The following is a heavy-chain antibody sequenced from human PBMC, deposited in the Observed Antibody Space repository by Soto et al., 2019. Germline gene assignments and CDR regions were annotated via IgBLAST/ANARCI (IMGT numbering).Heavy chain of an antibody. D-gene: IGHD3-10*01. CDR3: ARPNKISNYNWFDP. V-gene: IGHV5-10-1*01. CDR1: GYSFTSYW. J-gene: IGHJ5*02. Sequence: GESLKISCKGFGYSFTSYWINWVRQMPGKGLEWMGRINPSDSDTNYSPSFQGRVTFSVDKSIGTAYLQWSSLKASDTAMYYCARPNKISNYNWFDPWGPGTMVTVS. CDR2: INPSDSDT.